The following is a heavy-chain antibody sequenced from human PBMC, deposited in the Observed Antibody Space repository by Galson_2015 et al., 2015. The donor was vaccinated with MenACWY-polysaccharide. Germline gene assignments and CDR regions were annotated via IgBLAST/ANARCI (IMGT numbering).Heavy chain of an antibody. Sequence: SVKVSCKASGYTFTSYGISWVRQAPGQGLEWMGWISAYNGNTNYAQKLQGRVTMTTDTSTTTASMELRSLRSDDTAVYYCARDLGIAAAGNSFDYWGQGTLVTVSS. J-gene: IGHJ4*02. CDR3: ARDLGIAAAGNSFDY. V-gene: IGHV1-18*01. CDR1: GYTFTSYG. CDR2: ISAYNGNT. D-gene: IGHD6-13*01.